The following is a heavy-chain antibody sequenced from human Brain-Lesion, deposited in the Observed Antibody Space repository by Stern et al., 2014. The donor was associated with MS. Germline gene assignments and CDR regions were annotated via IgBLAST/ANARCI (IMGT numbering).Heavy chain of an antibody. D-gene: IGHD6-13*01. J-gene: IGHJ6*02. CDR3: ATGDFRQQLVPGPYYFYGMDV. CDR1: GYTLTELS. Sequence: QVQLVQSGAEVKKPGASVKVSCKVSGYTLTELSMHWVRQAPGKGLEWMGTFDPEGGETIYAQKFQGRVTMTEDTSTDTAYMELSSLRSEDTAVYYCATGDFRQQLVPGPYYFYGMDVWGQGTTVTVS. CDR2: FDPEGGET. V-gene: IGHV1-24*01.